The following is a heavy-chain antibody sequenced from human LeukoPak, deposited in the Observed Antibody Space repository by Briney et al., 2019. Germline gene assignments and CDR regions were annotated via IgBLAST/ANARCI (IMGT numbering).Heavy chain of an antibody. CDR2: ISDSGSNT. CDR1: DFTFRTYA. D-gene: IGHD3-16*02. CDR3: AKGGRGELSVGY. V-gene: IGHV3-23*01. Sequence: GGSLRLSCAASDFTFRTYAMTWVRQAPGKGLEWVSAISDSGSNTFYAGSVKGRFTISRDNSKNTLYLQMNSLRAEDTAVYYCAKGGRGELSVGYWGQGTLVTVSS. J-gene: IGHJ4*02.